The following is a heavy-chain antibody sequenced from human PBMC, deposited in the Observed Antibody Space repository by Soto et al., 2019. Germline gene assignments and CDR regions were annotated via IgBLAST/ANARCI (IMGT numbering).Heavy chain of an antibody. CDR2: ISGSGGST. CDR3: AKDLSRYGDYGRVGPGPAFDI. V-gene: IGHV3-23*01. CDR1: GFTFSSYA. J-gene: IGHJ3*02. Sequence: GGSLRLSCAASGFTFSSYAMSWVRQAPGKGLEWVSAISGSGGSTYYADSVKGRFTISRDNSKNTLYLQMNSLRAEDTAVYYCAKDLSRYGDYGRVGPGPAFDIWGQGTMVTVSS. D-gene: IGHD4-17*01.